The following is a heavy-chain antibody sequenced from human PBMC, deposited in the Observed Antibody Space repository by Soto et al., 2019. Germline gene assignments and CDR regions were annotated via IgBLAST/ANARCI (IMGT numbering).Heavy chain of an antibody. CDR1: GYIFSANY. Sequence: ASVMVSCTASGYIFSANYIHWVRQAPGQGLEWLGWINPHSGATNYAQKFLGRVTMSADTSASTAYMDLARLKSDDTAVYYCARAHALGFSNWFDPWGRGTLVTVSS. V-gene: IGHV1-2*02. CDR2: INPHSGAT. J-gene: IGHJ5*02. CDR3: ARAHALGFSNWFDP. D-gene: IGHD3-10*01.